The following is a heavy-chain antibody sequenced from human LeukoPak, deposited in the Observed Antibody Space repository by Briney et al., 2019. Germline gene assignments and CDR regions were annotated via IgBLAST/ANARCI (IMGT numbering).Heavy chain of an antibody. J-gene: IGHJ4*02. V-gene: IGHV4-4*02. D-gene: IGHD2/OR15-2a*01. Sequence: PSETLSLTCDVSGGSISATNWWTWIRQPPGGGLEWIGEVHLNGRTHYSPSLESRVTMSADMSENHISLQLTSVTAADTAVYYSAREGGFYRPLDYSGPGTLVIVSS. CDR1: GGSISATNW. CDR3: AREGGFYRPLDY. CDR2: VHLNGRT.